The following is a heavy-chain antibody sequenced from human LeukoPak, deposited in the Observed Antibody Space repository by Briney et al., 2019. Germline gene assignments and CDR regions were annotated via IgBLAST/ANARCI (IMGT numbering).Heavy chain of an antibody. Sequence: PGGSLRLSCAASGFTFSSYAMSWVRQAPGKGLEWVSAISGSGGSTYYADSVKGRFTISRDNSKNTLYLQMNSLRAEDTAVYYCARMGSGITIFGVVITTLNDYWGQGTLVTVSS. J-gene: IGHJ4*02. V-gene: IGHV3-23*01. CDR3: ARMGSGITIFGVVITTLNDY. CDR2: ISGSGGST. CDR1: GFTFSSYA. D-gene: IGHD3-3*01.